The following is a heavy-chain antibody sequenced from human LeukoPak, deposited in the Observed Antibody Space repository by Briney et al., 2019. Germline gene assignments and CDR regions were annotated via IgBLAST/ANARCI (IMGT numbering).Heavy chain of an antibody. Sequence: SQTLSLTCTVSGGSISSGSYYWSWIRQPAGKGLEWIGRIYTSGSTNYNPSLKSRVTISVDTSKNQFSLKLSSVTAADTAVYYCARHIHGDYFEYYFDYWGQGTLVTVSS. CDR3: ARHIHGDYFEYYFDY. D-gene: IGHD4-17*01. J-gene: IGHJ4*02. V-gene: IGHV4-61*02. CDR2: IYTSGST. CDR1: GGSISSGSYY.